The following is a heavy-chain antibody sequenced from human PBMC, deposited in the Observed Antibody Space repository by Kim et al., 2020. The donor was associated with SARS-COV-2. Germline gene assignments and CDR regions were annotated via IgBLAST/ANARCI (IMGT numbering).Heavy chain of an antibody. V-gene: IGHV4-34*01. Sequence: PSRKSGVTISVDTSKNQFSLKLSSVTAADTAVYYCARDDGITMVRGGIDYWGQGTLVTVSS. D-gene: IGHD3-10*01. CDR3: ARDDGITMVRGGIDY. J-gene: IGHJ4*02.